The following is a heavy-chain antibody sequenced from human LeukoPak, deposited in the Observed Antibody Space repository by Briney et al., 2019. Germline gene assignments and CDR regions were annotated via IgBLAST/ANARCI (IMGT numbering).Heavy chain of an antibody. J-gene: IGHJ4*02. CDR2: IKQDGSEI. Sequence: GGSLRLSCAASGFTFSRYWMTWVRQVPGKGLEWVANIKQDGSEILYVDSVKGRFTISRDNAKNSLYLQMNSLRAEDTAVYYCARGRTLVLTPAAIPYYFDCGGQGTLVTVSS. CDR1: GFTFSRYW. V-gene: IGHV3-7*04. D-gene: IGHD2-8*01. CDR3: ARGRTLVLTPAAIPYYFDC.